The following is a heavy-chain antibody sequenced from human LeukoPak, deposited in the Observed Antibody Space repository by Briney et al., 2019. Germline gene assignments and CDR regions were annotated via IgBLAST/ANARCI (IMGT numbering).Heavy chain of an antibody. Sequence: PGGSLRLSCAASGFTFSSYGMHWVRQAPDKGLEWAAIIWYDGSNKYYADSVKGRFTISRDNSKNTLYLQMNSLRAEDTAVYYCARLYGTYPGWFDPWGQGTLVTVSS. D-gene: IGHD4-17*01. J-gene: IGHJ5*02. CDR2: IWYDGSNK. CDR1: GFTFSSYG. CDR3: ARLYGTYPGWFDP. V-gene: IGHV3-33*01.